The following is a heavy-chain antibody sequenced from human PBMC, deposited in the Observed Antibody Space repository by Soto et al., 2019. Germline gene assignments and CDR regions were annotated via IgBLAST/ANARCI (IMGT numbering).Heavy chain of an antibody. D-gene: IGHD2-15*01. CDR1: GFTFSSYG. V-gene: IGHV3-30*03. CDR3: ATYNHGGYYFDY. J-gene: IGHJ4*02. Sequence: QVQLVESGGSVVQPGRSLRLSCAASGFTFSSYGMHWVRQAPGKGLEWVAVISYDGSYKYYADYVKGRFTISRDNSKNTLYLQMNSLRTEDTAVYYCATYNHGGYYFDYWGQGTLVTVSS. CDR2: ISYDGSYK.